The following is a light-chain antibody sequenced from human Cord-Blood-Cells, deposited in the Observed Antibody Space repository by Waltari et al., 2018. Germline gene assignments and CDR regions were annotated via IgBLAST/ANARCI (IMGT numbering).Light chain of an antibody. CDR2: DAS. V-gene: IGKV1-5*01. CDR3: QQYNSYLT. CDR1: NSISSW. J-gene: IGKJ4*01. Sequence: DIQMIKSPSTLPASVGDRVTITCRASNSISSWLSWYQQKPGKAPKLLIYDASSLESGVPARFSSSGSGTEFPLTISILQPDDFATYYCQQYNSYLTFGGGTKVEIK.